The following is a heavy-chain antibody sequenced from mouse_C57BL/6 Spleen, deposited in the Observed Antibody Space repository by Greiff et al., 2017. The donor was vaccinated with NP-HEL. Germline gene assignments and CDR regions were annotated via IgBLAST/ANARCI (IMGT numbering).Heavy chain of an antibody. V-gene: IGHV1-50*01. CDR3: ARRSTMITFDY. J-gene: IGHJ2*01. Sequence: QVQLQQPGAELVKPGASVKLSCKASGYTFTSYWMQWVKQRPGQGLEWIGEIDPSDSYTNYNQKFKGKATLTVDPSSSTAYMQLSSLTSEDAAVYYCARRSTMITFDYWGQGTTLTVSS. CDR1: GYTFTSYW. D-gene: IGHD2-4*01. CDR2: IDPSDSYT.